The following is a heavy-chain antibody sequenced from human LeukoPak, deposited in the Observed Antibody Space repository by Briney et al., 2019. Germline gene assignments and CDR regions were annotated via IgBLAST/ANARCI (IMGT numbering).Heavy chain of an antibody. Sequence: GASVKVSCKASGYTFTSYDINWVRQAPGQGLEWMGWMNPNRGNTGYAQKFQGRVTMTRNTSISTAYMELSSLRSEDTAVYYCARGRGYCSSTSCYLGYYYYYGMDVWGQGTTVTVSS. J-gene: IGHJ6*02. V-gene: IGHV1-8*01. CDR1: GYTFTSYD. CDR3: ARGRGYCSSTSCYLGYYYYYGMDV. D-gene: IGHD2-2*01. CDR2: MNPNRGNT.